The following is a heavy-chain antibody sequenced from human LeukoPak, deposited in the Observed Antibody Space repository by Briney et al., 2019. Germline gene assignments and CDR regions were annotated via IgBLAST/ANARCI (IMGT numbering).Heavy chain of an antibody. CDR3: ARNLRGVTDY. D-gene: IGHD3-10*01. CDR2: IYYSGST. J-gene: IGHJ4*02. CDR1: GGSISSGGYY. V-gene: IGHV4-31*03. Sequence: SETLSLTCTVSGGSISSGGYYWSWIRQHPGKGLEWIGYIYYSGSTYYNPSFKSRVTISVDTSKNQFSLKLSSVTAADTAVYYCARNLRGVTDYWGQGTLVTVSS.